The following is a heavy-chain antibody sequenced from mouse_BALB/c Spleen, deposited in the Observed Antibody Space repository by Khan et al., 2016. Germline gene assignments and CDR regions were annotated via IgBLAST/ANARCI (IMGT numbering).Heavy chain of an antibody. CDR3: ARRWLPLDF. J-gene: IGHJ2*01. D-gene: IGHD2-2*01. CDR2: INTETAES. V-gene: IGHV9-2-1*01. CDR1: GYTFTDYS. Sequence: QIQLVQSGPELKKPGETVKISCKASGYTFTDYSINWVKQAPGKGLKWMGWINTETAESAFTDGFKGRFALSLEASATTAFLQINSLTNEDTATYFCARRWLPLDFWGQGTTLTVSS.